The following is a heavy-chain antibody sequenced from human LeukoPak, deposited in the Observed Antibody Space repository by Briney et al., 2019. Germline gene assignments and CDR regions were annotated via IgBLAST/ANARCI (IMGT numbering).Heavy chain of an antibody. V-gene: IGHV1-46*01. CDR2: INPSGGST. Sequence: GASVTVSCKASGYTFTSYYMHWVRQAPGQGLEWMGIINPSGGSTSYAQKFQGRVTMTRDTSTSTVYMELSSLRSEDTAVYYCARALEWLLWSMDVWGQGTTVTVSS. J-gene: IGHJ6*02. CDR3: ARALEWLLWSMDV. D-gene: IGHD3-3*01. CDR1: GYTFTSYY.